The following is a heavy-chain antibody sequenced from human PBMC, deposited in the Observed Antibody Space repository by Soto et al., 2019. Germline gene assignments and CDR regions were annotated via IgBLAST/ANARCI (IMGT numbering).Heavy chain of an antibody. CDR3: ARAAIHGSSWYFWFDP. Sequence: QVQLVQSGSEVKMPGSSVKVSCKTSGGTFSRHAINWVRQAPGQGLEWMGGIIPLFGPTNYARTFEGRVTIIADQSSSTASMELSSLTSEDAAVYYCARAAIHGSSWYFWFDPWGQGALVTVSS. V-gene: IGHV1-69*01. D-gene: IGHD6-13*01. CDR2: IIPLFGPT. CDR1: GGTFSRHA. J-gene: IGHJ5*02.